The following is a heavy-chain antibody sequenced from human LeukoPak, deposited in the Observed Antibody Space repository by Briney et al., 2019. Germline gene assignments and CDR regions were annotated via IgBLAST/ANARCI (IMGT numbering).Heavy chain of an antibody. Sequence: PSETLSLTCTVSGDSISSSNSYRGWIRQPPGKGLEWIGSLYYSGSSYYNPSLKSRVTISADTSKNQFSLKLSSVTAADTAVYYCARDEGMAAAGINYYYAMDVWGQGTTVTVSS. CDR3: ARDEGMAAAGINYYYAMDV. D-gene: IGHD6-13*01. CDR1: GDSISSSNSY. J-gene: IGHJ6*02. V-gene: IGHV4-39*07. CDR2: LYYSGSS.